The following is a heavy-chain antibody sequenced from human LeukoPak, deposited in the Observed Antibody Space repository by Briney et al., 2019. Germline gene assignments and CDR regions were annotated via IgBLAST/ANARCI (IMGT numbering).Heavy chain of an antibody. CDR2: IYDSGST. V-gene: IGHV4-59*08. D-gene: IGHD3-22*01. CDR3: ARLSHYFDSSGYYYVRFFDY. J-gene: IGHJ4*02. Sequence: SEALSLTCTVSGGSISSYSWSWIRQPAGKGLECNGYIYDSGSTNYNPSLKTRVAISVDKSKNQFSLKLSYVAAADTAVYYCARLSHYFDSSGYYYVRFFDYWGQGTLVTVSS. CDR1: GGSISSYS.